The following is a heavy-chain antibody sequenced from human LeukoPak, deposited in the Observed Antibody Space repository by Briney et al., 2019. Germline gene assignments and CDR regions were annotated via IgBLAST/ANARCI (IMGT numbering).Heavy chain of an antibody. CDR2: INHSGST. V-gene: IGHV4-34*01. CDR1: GGPFSGYY. Sequence: SETLSLTCAVYGGPFSGYYRSWIRQPPGKGLEWIGEINHSGSTNYNPSLKSRVTISVDTSKNQFSLKLSSVTAADTAVYYCARAGNWNYVGFDYWGQGTLVTVSS. CDR3: ARAGNWNYVGFDY. D-gene: IGHD1-7*01. J-gene: IGHJ4*02.